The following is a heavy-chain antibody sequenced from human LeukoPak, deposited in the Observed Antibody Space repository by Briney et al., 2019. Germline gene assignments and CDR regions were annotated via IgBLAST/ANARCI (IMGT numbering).Heavy chain of an antibody. CDR2: IYHGGST. J-gene: IGHJ5*02. CDR1: GYSISSGYY. D-gene: IGHD3-10*01. CDR3: ARDHLQVWFGDPRGPKSNWFDP. V-gene: IGHV4-38-2*02. Sequence: SETLSLTCAVSGYSISSGYYWGWIRQPPGKGLEWIGSIYHGGSTYYNPSLKSRVTISVDTSKNQFSLKLSSVTAADTAVYYCARDHLQVWFGDPRGPKSNWFDPWGQGTLVTVSS.